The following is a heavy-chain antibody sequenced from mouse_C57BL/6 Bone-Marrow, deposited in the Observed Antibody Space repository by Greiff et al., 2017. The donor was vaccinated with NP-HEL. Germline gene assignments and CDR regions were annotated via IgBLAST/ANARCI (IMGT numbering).Heavy chain of an antibody. CDR3: ARQPFGSSYWYFDV. J-gene: IGHJ1*03. Sequence: VQLQQSGPGLVQPSQSLSITCTVSGFSLTSYGVHWVRQSPGKGLEWLGVIWSGGSTDYNAAFISRLSISKDKSKSQVFFKMNSLQANDTAIYYCARQPFGSSYWYFDVWGTGTTVTVSS. V-gene: IGHV2-2*02. CDR1: GFSLTSYG. D-gene: IGHD1-1*01. CDR2: IWSGGST.